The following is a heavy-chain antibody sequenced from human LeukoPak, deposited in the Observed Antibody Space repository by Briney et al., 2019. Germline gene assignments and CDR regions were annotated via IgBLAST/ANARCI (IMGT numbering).Heavy chain of an antibody. CDR1: GGSNSSGDYY. J-gene: IGHJ4*02. CDR2: IYYSGST. Sequence: SETLSLTCTVSGGSNSSGDYYWSWIRQPPGKGLEWIGYIYYSGSTYYNPSLKSRVTISVDTSKNQFSLKLSSVTAADTAVYYCARFYDSSGYPDYWGQGTLVTVSS. CDR3: ARFYDSSGYPDY. V-gene: IGHV4-30-4*01. D-gene: IGHD3-22*01.